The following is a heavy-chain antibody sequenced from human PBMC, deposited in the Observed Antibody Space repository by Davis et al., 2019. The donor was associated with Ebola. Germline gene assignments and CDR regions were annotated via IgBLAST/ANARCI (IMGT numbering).Heavy chain of an antibody. J-gene: IGHJ4*02. Sequence: LRLSCTVSGGSISSGGYYWSWIRQHPGKGLEWIGYIYYSGSTYYNPSLKSRVTISVDTSKNQFSLKLSSVTAADTAVYYCTRDNTPYYFDFRGQGTLVTVSS. CDR3: TRDNTPYYFDF. CDR1: GGSISSGGYY. D-gene: IGHD2-15*01. CDR2: IYYSGST. V-gene: IGHV4-31*03.